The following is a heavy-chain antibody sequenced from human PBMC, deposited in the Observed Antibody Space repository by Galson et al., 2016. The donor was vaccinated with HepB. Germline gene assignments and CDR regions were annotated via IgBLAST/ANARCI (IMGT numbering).Heavy chain of an antibody. CDR2: VTGSGVST. Sequence: SLRLSCAASGFIFSNFAMNWVRQAPGKGLEWVSGVTGSGVSTFYANSVKGRFTISRDNDKNTLYLQMDSLRAEDTAVYYCAKDEPPAISWGLGTLVTVSS. V-gene: IGHV3-23*01. D-gene: IGHD3-9*01. J-gene: IGHJ4*02. CDR1: GFIFSNFA. CDR3: AKDEPPAIS.